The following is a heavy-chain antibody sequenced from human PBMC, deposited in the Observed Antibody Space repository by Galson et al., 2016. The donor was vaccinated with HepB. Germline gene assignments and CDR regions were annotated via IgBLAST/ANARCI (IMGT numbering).Heavy chain of an antibody. D-gene: IGHD6-13*01. CDR1: GYTFNTYG. J-gene: IGHJ4*02. CDR3: ARLDTSSWFDYGSEPYYSDY. Sequence: SVKVSCKASGYTFNTYGITWVRQAPGQGLEWMGWINTYTGNTNYAQKFQGRVTMTTETSTSTAYMELGSLTSDDTAVYYCARLDTSSWFDYGSEPYYSDYWGQGTLVTVSS. CDR2: INTYTGNT. V-gene: IGHV1-18*01.